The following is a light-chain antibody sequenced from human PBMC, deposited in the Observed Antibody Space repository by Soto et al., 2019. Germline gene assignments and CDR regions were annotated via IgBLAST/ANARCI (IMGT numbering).Light chain of an antibody. CDR3: CSYPRRSTSR. V-gene: IGLV2-14*01. Sequence: QSVLTQPASVSGSPGQSITISCTGTSSDVGAYNYVSWYQQHPGKAPKLMIYDVSNRPSGVSDRLFGSKSGNTASLSISGLQAEDEADYYCCSYPRRSTSRFGTGPKVTVL. CDR2: DVS. J-gene: IGLJ1*01. CDR1: SSDVGAYNY.